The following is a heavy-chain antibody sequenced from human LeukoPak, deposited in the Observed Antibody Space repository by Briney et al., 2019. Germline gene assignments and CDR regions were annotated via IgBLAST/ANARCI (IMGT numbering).Heavy chain of an antibody. CDR3: ARGLWYSYGFPLDAFDI. V-gene: IGHV4-59*08. Sequence: SETLSLTYTVSGGSISSYYWSWIRQPPGKGLEWIGYIYYSGSTNYNPSLKSRVTISVDTSKNQFSLKLSSVTAADTAVYYCARGLWYSYGFPLDAFDIWGQGTMVTVSS. CDR1: GGSISSYY. CDR2: IYYSGST. D-gene: IGHD5-18*01. J-gene: IGHJ3*02.